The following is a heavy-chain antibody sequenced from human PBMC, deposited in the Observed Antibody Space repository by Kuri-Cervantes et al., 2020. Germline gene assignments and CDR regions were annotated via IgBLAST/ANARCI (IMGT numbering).Heavy chain of an antibody. D-gene: IGHD2-15*01. Sequence: SVKVSCKASGYTFTGYYMHWVRQAPGQGLEWMGGIIPIFGTANYAQKFQGRVTITTDESTSTAYMELSSLRSEDTAVYYCARGRVVVVLYYYYYMDVWGKGTTVTVSS. CDR3: ARGRVVVVLYYYYYMDV. J-gene: IGHJ6*03. CDR2: IIPIFGTA. CDR1: GYTFTGYY. V-gene: IGHV1-69*05.